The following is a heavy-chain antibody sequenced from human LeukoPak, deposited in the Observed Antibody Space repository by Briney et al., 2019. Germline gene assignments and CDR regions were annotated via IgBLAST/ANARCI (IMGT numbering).Heavy chain of an antibody. V-gene: IGHV1-2*06. Sequence: ASVKVSCKASGYTFTGFYMHWVRQAPGQGLEWMGRINPNTGGSNYAQNFQGRVTMTRDTSISTAYMELSRLKSDVTAVYYCAREVGYSSSYYGRFDPWGQGTLVTVSS. CDR2: INPNTGGS. CDR1: GYTFTGFY. J-gene: IGHJ5*02. D-gene: IGHD6-19*01. CDR3: AREVGYSSSYYGRFDP.